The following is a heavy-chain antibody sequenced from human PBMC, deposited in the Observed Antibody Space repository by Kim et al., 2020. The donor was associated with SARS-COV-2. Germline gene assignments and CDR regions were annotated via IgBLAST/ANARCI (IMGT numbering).Heavy chain of an antibody. Sequence: GGSLRLSCVASGFIFSGYAMNWVRQVPGKGLEWVAGIWGSGRNTYYADSVKGRFTISRDNAKNTLYLQMNSLTAEDTAIYYCAKATCYGSSGSCVSDSLDIWGQGTGVTVSS. CDR3: AKATCYGSSGSCVSDSLDI. D-gene: IGHD2-15*01. CDR1: GFIFSGYA. V-gene: IGHV3-23*01. CDR2: IWGSGRNT. J-gene: IGHJ3*02.